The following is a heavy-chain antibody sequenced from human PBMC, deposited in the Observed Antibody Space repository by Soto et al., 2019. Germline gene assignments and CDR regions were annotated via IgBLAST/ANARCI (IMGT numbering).Heavy chain of an antibody. CDR2: ISGSGGST. D-gene: IGHD3-22*01. CDR1: GFTFSSYA. V-gene: IGHV3-23*01. CDR3: AKISGDYYDSSGYYSWFDP. J-gene: IGHJ5*02. Sequence: PGGSLRLSCAASGFTFSSYAMSWVRQAPGKGLEWVSAISGSGGSTYYADSVKGRFTISRDNSKNTLYLQMNSLRAEDTAVYYCAKISGDYYDSSGYYSWFDPWGQGTLVTVSS.